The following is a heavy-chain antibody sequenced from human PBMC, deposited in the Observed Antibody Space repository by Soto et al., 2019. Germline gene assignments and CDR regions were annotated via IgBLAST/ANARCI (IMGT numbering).Heavy chain of an antibody. Sequence: QITLKESGPTLVKPRQTLTLTCTFSGFSLSISGVGVGWIRQPPGKALEWLGLIYCDADKRYSPSLKSRLTITKDTSQKQVVLTMTNMDPVDTSKDDCAHYDCSSTSGYQFDYWGQGTLVTVSS. V-gene: IGHV2-5*02. CDR3: AHYDCSSTSGYQFDY. D-gene: IGHD2-2*01. CDR1: GFSLSISGVG. J-gene: IGHJ4*02. CDR2: IYCDADK.